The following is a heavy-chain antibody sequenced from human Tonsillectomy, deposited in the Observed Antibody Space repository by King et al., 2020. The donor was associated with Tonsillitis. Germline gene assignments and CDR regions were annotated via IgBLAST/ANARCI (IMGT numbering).Heavy chain of an antibody. CDR1: GFTFSSYD. D-gene: IGHD2-15*01. J-gene: IGHJ3*01. V-gene: IGHV3-13*01. Sequence: VQLVESGGGSVQPGESLRLSCAASGFTFSSYDMHWVRRATGKGLEWVSSIGTAGETYYPGSVTGRFTISRENAMNSLYLQMNSVRAGDTAVYYCVRARPGYCTGGSCFSDAFDLWGQGTMVTVSS. CDR3: VRARPGYCTGGSCFSDAFDL. CDR2: IGTAGET.